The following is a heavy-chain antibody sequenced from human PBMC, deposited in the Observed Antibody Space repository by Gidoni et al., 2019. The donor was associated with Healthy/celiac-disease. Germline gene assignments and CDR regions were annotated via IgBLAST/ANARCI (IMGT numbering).Heavy chain of an antibody. D-gene: IGHD1-26*01. V-gene: IGHV3-23*01. J-gene: IGHJ4*02. CDR2: IRGSGGST. CDR3: AKVKAGSYYFDY. Sequence: EVQLLESGGGLVQPGGSLRLSCAASGFTFSSYAMSWVRQAPGKGLEWVSAIRGSGGSTYYADSVKGRFTISRDNSKNTLYLQMNSLRAEDTAVYYCAKVKAGSYYFDYWGQGTLVTVSS. CDR1: GFTFSSYA.